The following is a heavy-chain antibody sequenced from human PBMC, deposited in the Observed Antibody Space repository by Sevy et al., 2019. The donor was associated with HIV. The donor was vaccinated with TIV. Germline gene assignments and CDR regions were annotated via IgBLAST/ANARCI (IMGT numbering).Heavy chain of an antibody. CDR2: ISGSGGST. CDR1: GFIFSSYV. V-gene: IGHV3-23*01. J-gene: IGHJ4*02. D-gene: IGHD6-13*01. Sequence: GGSLRLSCAASGFIFSSYVMSWVRQAPGKGLEWVSTISGSGGSTYYADSVKGRFTISRDNSKNTLDLQMNSLRAEDTAVYYCEAIETAGRDYWGQGTLVTVSS. CDR3: EAIETAGRDY.